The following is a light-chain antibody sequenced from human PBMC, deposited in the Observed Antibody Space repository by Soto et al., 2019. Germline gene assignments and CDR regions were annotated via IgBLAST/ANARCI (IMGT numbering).Light chain of an antibody. J-gene: IGKJ5*01. CDR3: PHHGSSVT. V-gene: IGKV3-20*01. Sequence: EIVLTQSPGTLSLSPGERATLSCRASQSVSSTSLAWYQQRPGQAPRLLIYGASSRATGIPDRFSGSGSWTGFTLTISRLEPEDFAIFYCPHHGSSVTFGQGTRLELK. CDR2: GAS. CDR1: QSVSSTS.